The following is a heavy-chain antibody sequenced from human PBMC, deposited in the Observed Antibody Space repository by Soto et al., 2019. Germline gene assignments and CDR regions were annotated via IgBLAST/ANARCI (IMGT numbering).Heavy chain of an antibody. D-gene: IGHD3-9*01. CDR3: ARGGDRTYYDILTGPNWFDP. Sequence: GESLKISCKGSGYSFTSYWSGWVRQMPGKGLEWMGIIYPGDSDTRYSPSFQGQVTISADKSISTAYLQWSSLKASDTAMYYCARGGDRTYYDILTGPNWFDPWGQGTLVTVSS. V-gene: IGHV5-51*01. J-gene: IGHJ5*02. CDR1: GYSFTSYW. CDR2: IYPGDSDT.